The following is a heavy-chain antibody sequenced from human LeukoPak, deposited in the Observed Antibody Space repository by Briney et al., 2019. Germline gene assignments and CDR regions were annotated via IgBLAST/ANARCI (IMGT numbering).Heavy chain of an antibody. V-gene: IGHV1-8*01. CDR1: GYTFTSYD. D-gene: IGHD2-15*01. J-gene: IGHJ4*02. Sequence: ASVNVSCKASGYTFTSYDINWVRQATGQGLEWMGWMNPNSGNTGYAQKFQGRVAMTRNTSISTAYMELSSLRSEDTAVYYCASYCSGGSCYPYWGQGTLVTVSS. CDR3: ASYCSGGSCYPY. CDR2: MNPNSGNT.